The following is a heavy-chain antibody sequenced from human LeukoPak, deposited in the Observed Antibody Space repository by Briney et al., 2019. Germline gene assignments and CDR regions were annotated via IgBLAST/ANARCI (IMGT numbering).Heavy chain of an antibody. V-gene: IGHV3-30*18. Sequence: GRSLRLSCAASGSIFSNYAIHWVRQTPGKGLECVAVISFDGSKKYYADFAKGRFTISRDDSKNTAYLQMNGLRVEDTAVFYCVKRGGGDHGLDVWGQGTTVTVSS. D-gene: IGHD2-21*02. J-gene: IGHJ6*02. CDR2: ISFDGSKK. CDR1: GSIFSNYA. CDR3: VKRGGGDHGLDV.